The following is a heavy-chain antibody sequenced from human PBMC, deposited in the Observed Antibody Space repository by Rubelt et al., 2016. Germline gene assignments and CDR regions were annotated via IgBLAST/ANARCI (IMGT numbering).Heavy chain of an antibody. Sequence: EVQLLESGGGLVQPGGSLRLSCETSGFTFTTFALIWVRHSPGKGLEWVSVIHSGGTTSYADSVRGRFTTSRDNSKNTLYLQMNSLRAEDTAVYYCAKDQKWEQPHYFDYWGRGTLVTVSS. V-gene: IGHV3-23*03. J-gene: IGHJ4*02. D-gene: IGHD1-26*01. CDR2: IHSGGTT. CDR3: AKDQKWEQPHYFDY. CDR1: GFTFTTFA.